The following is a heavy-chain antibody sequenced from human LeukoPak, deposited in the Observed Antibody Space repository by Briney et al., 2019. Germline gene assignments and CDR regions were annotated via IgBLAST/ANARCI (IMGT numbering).Heavy chain of an antibody. CDR1: GYTFTNYY. CDR3: AREAVGATRLGAFDI. CDR2: INPSGGST. V-gene: IGHV1-46*01. D-gene: IGHD1-26*01. Sequence: ASVKVSCKASGYTFTNYYIHWARQAPGQGLEWVGIINPSGGSTIYAQLLQGRVTMTRDTSTSTVYMQMSSLRSEDTAVYYCAREAVGATRLGAFDIWGQGTMVTVSS. J-gene: IGHJ3*02.